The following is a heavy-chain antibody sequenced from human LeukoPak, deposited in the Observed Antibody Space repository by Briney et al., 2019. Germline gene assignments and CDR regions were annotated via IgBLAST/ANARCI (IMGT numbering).Heavy chain of an antibody. V-gene: IGHV5-51*01. D-gene: IGHD3-22*01. Sequence: PGGSLRLSCKGSGYSFTSYWIGWVRQMPRKGQEWMGIIYPGDSDTRYSPSFQGQVTISADKSISTAYLQWSSLKASDTAMYYCARHVDSSGDSYRLAFLHWGQGTLVTVSS. CDR1: GYSFTSYW. J-gene: IGHJ1*01. CDR3: ARHVDSSGDSYRLAFLH. CDR2: IYPGDSDT.